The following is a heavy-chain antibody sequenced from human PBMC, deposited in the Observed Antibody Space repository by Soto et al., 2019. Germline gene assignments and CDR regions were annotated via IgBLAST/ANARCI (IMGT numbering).Heavy chain of an antibody. CDR1: GASISSGGYY. D-gene: IGHD2-15*01. V-gene: IGHV4-31*03. J-gene: IGHJ5*02. CDR2: IFNSDNT. Sequence: QVQLQESGPGLVKPSQTLSLTCTVSGASISSGGYYWSWIRQHPGKGMEWIGYIFNSDNTYYNPSLKSRVTISADTSKNEFSLKLASLSAADTAVYYCAREGRCRGVNCYRWFDPWGQGTLVTVSS. CDR3: AREGRCRGVNCYRWFDP.